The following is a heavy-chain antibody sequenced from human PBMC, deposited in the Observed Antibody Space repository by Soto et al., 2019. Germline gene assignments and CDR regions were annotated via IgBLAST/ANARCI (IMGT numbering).Heavy chain of an antibody. D-gene: IGHD2-2*02. J-gene: IGHJ6*02. Sequence: GGSLRLSCAASGFTFSSYSMNWVRQAPGKGLEWVSSISSSSSYIYYAYSVKGRFTISRENAKNSLYLQMNRLRAEDTAVYYCARDGYCSSTSCYIRRYYYYGMDVWGQGTTVTVSS. CDR3: ARDGYCSSTSCYIRRYYYYGMDV. CDR2: ISSSSSYI. V-gene: IGHV3-21*01. CDR1: GFTFSSYS.